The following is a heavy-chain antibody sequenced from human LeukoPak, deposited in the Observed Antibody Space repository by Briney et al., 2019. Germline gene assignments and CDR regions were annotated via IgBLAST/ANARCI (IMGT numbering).Heavy chain of an antibody. V-gene: IGHV3-15*01. J-gene: IGHJ4*02. D-gene: IGHD2-15*01. CDR3: TTTIFVGLVAALDY. CDR2: IKSNTHSGTT. Sequence: GGSLRLSCAASGFTFNNAWMNWVRQTPGKGLEWVGRIKSNTHSGTTDYAAPVKGRFTISRDDSKNTLYLQMNSLKTEDTPVYYCTTTIFVGLVAALDYWGQGTLVTVSS. CDR1: GFTFNNAW.